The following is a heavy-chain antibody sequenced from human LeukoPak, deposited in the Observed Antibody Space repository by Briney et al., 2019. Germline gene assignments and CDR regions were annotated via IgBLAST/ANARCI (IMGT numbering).Heavy chain of an antibody. CDR3: AKGEGYGGEPPDAFDI. CDR1: GFTFSSYS. V-gene: IGHV3-21*04. J-gene: IGHJ3*02. D-gene: IGHD4-23*01. Sequence: GGSLRLSCAASGFTFSSYSMNWVRQAPGKGLEWVSSISSTSSYIYYADSVKGRFTISRDNAKNSLFLQMNSLRAEDTAVYYCAKGEGYGGEPPDAFDIWGQGTMVTVSS. CDR2: ISSTSSYI.